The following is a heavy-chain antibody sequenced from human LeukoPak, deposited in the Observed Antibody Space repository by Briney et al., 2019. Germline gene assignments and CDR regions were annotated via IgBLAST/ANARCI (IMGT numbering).Heavy chain of an antibody. J-gene: IGHJ4*02. V-gene: IGHV3-30*18. Sequence: GGSLRLSCAASGFTFSSYGMHWVRQAPGKGLEWVAVISYDGSNKYYADSVKGRFTISRDNSKNTLYLQMNSLRAEDTAVYYCAKDLPWTDYVWGSYQTQYFDYWGQGTLVTVSS. CDR3: AKDLPWTDYVWGSYQTQYFDY. D-gene: IGHD3-16*01. CDR1: GFTFSSYG. CDR2: ISYDGSNK.